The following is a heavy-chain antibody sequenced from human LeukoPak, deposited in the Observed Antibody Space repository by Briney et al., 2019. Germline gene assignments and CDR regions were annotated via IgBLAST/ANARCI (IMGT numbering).Heavy chain of an antibody. CDR1: GDSVSNNNVG. J-gene: IGHJ4*02. CDR2: TYYRSKWYS. CDR3: ARSNHYGSDY. V-gene: IGHV6-1*01. Sequence: SQTLSLTCAISGDSVSNNNVGWHWVRQSPSRGLEWLGRTYYRSKWYSDYAVSVRSRITINPGTSRNQLSLQLNSVTPEDSAVYYCARSNHYGSDYWGQGSLVIVSS. D-gene: IGHD3-10*01.